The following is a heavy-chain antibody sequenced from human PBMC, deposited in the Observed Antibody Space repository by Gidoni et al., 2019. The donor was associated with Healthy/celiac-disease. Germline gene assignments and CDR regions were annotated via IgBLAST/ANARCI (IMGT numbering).Heavy chain of an antibody. J-gene: IGHJ4*02. CDR2: IYSGGST. Sequence: EVQLVESGGGLLQPGGSLRLSFSPSGFTGSSNYMSWVRQAPGKGLEWVSVIYSGGSTYYADSVKGGFTISRDNSKNTLYLQMNSLRAEDTAVYYCARVLGIQLWALDYWGQGTLVTVSS. V-gene: IGHV3-53*01. D-gene: IGHD5-18*01. CDR3: ARVLGIQLWALDY. CDR1: GFTGSSNY.